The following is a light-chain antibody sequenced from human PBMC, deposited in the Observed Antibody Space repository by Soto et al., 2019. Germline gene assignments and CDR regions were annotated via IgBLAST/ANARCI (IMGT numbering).Light chain of an antibody. CDR2: GAS. V-gene: IGKV3-20*01. Sequence: EIVLTQSPGTLSSSPGERATLSCRASQSINNNYLAWYQQRPGQTPRLLIYGASSRGAGVPDRFSGSGSGTDFILTISRLETEDVAVYYCHQYSRSSIFTFGPGTTVDVK. CDR1: QSINNNY. J-gene: IGKJ3*01. CDR3: HQYSRSSIFT.